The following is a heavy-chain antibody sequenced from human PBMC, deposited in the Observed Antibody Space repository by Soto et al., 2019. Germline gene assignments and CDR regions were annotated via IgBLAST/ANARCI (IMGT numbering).Heavy chain of an antibody. D-gene: IGHD1-26*01. V-gene: IGHV4-59*12. J-gene: IGHJ4*02. CDR2: IHYSGRT. CDR1: NGSISGFY. Sequence: SETPSLTRSVSNGSISGFYWTWIRQPPGKILEWIGYIHYSGRTDYNPSLTSRATMSVDTSKNQFSLNLKSITAADTAVYYCVRVGVGIGNHFDSWGRGTLVTVSS. CDR3: VRVGVGIGNHFDS.